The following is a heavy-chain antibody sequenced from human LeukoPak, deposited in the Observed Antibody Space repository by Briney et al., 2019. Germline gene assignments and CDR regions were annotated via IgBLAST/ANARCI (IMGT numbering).Heavy chain of an antibody. CDR3: TREGGIVGATETYNWFDP. D-gene: IGHD1-26*01. Sequence: SVTVSCKASGGTFSSYAFSWVRQAPGQGLEWMAGIIPIFGTTNYAQKFQGRVTITADESTSTAYMELSSLRSEDTAVYYCTREGGIVGATETYNWFDPWGQGTLVTVSS. V-gene: IGHV1-69*01. CDR2: IIPIFGTT. J-gene: IGHJ5*02. CDR1: GGTFSSYA.